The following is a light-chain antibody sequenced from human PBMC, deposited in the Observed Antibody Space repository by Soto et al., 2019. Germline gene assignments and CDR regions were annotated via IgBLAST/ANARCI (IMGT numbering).Light chain of an antibody. V-gene: IGKV3-20*01. CDR1: QSVSSSY. Sequence: EIVLTQSPGTLSLSPGERATLSCRASQSVSSSYLAWYQQKPGQAPRLLIYDASSRATGIPDRFSGGGSGTDFTLTISSLQPDDFATYYCQQYNSYSPLTFGGGTKVDIK. J-gene: IGKJ4*01. CDR3: QQYNSYSPLT. CDR2: DAS.